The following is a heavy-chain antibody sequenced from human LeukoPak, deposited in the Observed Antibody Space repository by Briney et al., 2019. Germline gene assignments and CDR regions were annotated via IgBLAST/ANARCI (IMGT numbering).Heavy chain of an antibody. CDR2: MTPNSGNT. CDR1: GYTFTSYD. CDR3: ARGASSSFDY. V-gene: IGHV1-8*01. Sequence: GASVKVSCKASGYTFTSYDINWVRQATGRGLEWMGSMTPNSGNTAYAQKFQGRVTMTRTTSISTAYMELSSLRSEDTAVYYCARGASSSFDYWGQGTLVTVSS. J-gene: IGHJ4*02.